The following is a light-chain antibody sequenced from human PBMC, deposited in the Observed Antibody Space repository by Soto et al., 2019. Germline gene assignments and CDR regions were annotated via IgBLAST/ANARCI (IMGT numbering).Light chain of an antibody. CDR3: SSYTSSSTLYVV. V-gene: IGLV2-14*01. CDR2: DVS. Sequence: QSALTQPASVSGSPGQSITISCTGTSSDVGGYTYVSWYQQHPGQAPKLMIYDVSNRPSGVSNRFSGSKSGNTASLTISGLQAEDEADYYCSSYTSSSTLYVVFGGGTKLTVL. CDR1: SSDVGGYTY. J-gene: IGLJ2*01.